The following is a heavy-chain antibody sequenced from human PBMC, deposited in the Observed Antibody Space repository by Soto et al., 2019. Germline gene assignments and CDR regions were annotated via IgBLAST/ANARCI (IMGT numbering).Heavy chain of an antibody. Sequence: ASVKVSCKASGYTFTGYYMHWVRQAPGQGFEWMGWINPNSGGTNYAQKFQGRVTMTRDTSISTAYMELSRLRSDDTAVYYCARPPGYCSGGSCPGATYYGMDVWGQGTTVTVSS. V-gene: IGHV1-2*02. CDR2: INPNSGGT. CDR1: GYTFTGYY. J-gene: IGHJ6*02. CDR3: ARPPGYCSGGSCPGATYYGMDV. D-gene: IGHD2-15*01.